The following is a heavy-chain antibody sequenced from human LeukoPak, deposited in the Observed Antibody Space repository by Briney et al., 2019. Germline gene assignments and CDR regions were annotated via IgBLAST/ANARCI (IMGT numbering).Heavy chain of an antibody. J-gene: IGHJ4*02. D-gene: IGHD3-22*01. CDR3: AKDSSGYLNY. CDR1: GFTFSSYG. V-gene: IGHV3-30*18. Sequence: GGSLRLSCAASGFTFSSYGMHWVRQAPGKGLEWVAVISYDGSNKYYADSAKGRFTISRDNSKNTLYLQMNSLRAEDTAVYYCAKDSSGYLNYWGQGTLVTVSS. CDR2: ISYDGSNK.